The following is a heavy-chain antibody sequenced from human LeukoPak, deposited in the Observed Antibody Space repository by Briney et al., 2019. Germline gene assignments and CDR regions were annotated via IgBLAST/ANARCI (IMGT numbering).Heavy chain of an antibody. D-gene: IGHD6-13*01. CDR2: VHYSGSA. CDR1: GGSINNYY. V-gene: IGHV4-59*01. Sequence: KPSETLSLTCTISGGSINNYYWSWIRQPPGKGLEWIGNVHYSGSANYNPSLKSRVTISADTSKNQFSLRLNSVTTADTAVYYCATEQQLAGRGFDYWGQGTLVTVSS. CDR3: ATEQQLAGRGFDY. J-gene: IGHJ4*02.